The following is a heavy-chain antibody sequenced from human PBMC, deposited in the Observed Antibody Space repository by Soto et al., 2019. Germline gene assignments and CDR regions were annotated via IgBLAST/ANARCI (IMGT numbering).Heavy chain of an antibody. D-gene: IGHD1-1*01. V-gene: IGHV1-69*13. J-gene: IGHJ4*02. CDR3: ARGPRCLQSPFGY. CDR2: IIPIFGTA. Sequence: SVNLSCKASGGTFSSYAISWVRQDPGQGLEWMGGIIPIFGTANYAQKFQGRVTITADESTSTAYMELSSRRSEDTGVSYCARGPRCLQSPFGYWGQGTLGTVSS. CDR1: GGTFSSYA.